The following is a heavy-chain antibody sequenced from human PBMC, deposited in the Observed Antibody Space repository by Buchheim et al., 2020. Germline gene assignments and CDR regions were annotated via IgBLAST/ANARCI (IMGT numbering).Heavy chain of an antibody. CDR1: GYTFTSYD. CDR3: ARGRRDFWSGYYTGHYYYYGMDV. Sequence: QVQLVQSGAEVKKPGASVKVSCKASGYTFTSYDINWVRQATGQGLEWMGWMNPSSGNTGYAQKFQGRVTMTRNTSISTAYMELSSLRSEDTAVYYCARGRRDFWSGYYTGHYYYYGMDVWGQGTT. D-gene: IGHD3-3*01. J-gene: IGHJ6*02. V-gene: IGHV1-8*01. CDR2: MNPSSGNT.